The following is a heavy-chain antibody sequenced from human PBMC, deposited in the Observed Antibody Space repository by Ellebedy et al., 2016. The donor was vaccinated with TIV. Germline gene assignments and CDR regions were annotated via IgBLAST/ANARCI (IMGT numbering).Heavy chain of an antibody. D-gene: IGHD4-17*01. V-gene: IGHV4-39*07. CDR3: ARVYGNCDY. J-gene: IGHJ4*02. CDR2: IYNSGST. CDR1: GGSISSSNYY. Sequence: MPSETLSLTCTVSGGSISSSNYYWGWIRQPPGKGLEWSGSIYNSGSTYYNPSLKSRVTISLDTSKNQFSLKLSSVTAADTAVYYCARVYGNCDYWGQGTLVTVSS.